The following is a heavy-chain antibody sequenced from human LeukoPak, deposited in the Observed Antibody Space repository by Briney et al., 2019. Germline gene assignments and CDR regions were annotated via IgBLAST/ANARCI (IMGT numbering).Heavy chain of an antibody. J-gene: IGHJ4*02. V-gene: IGHV4-34*01. CDR1: GGSFSGYY. CDR3: ARGKFYDSSGYYY. D-gene: IGHD3-22*01. Sequence: SETLSLTCAVYGGSFSGYYWSWIRQPPGKGLEWIGEINHSGSTNYNPSLKSRVTISVDTSKNQFSLKLSSVTAADTAVYYCARGKFYDSSGYYYWGQGPLVTVSS. CDR2: INHSGST.